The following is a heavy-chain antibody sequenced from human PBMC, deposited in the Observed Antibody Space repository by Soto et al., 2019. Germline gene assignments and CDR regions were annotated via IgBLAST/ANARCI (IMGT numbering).Heavy chain of an antibody. CDR1: GASISSGAYY. Sequence: QVQLQESGPGLVKPSQTLSLTCTVSGASISSGAYYWSWIRQHPGKGLEWIVYIYYISGTTYYNPSLKSRVTISGDTSKNQFSLKLSSVTAADTAVYYCARESRRDYYDSSAYYPRDAFDIWGQGTMVTVSS. CDR3: ARESRRDYYDSSAYYPRDAFDI. J-gene: IGHJ3*02. V-gene: IGHV4-31*03. D-gene: IGHD3-22*01. CDR2: IYYISGTT.